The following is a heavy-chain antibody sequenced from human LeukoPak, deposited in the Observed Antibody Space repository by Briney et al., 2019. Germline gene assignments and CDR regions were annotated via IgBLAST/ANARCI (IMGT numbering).Heavy chain of an antibody. J-gene: IGHJ6*04. CDR2: INWNGGST. D-gene: IGHD3-10*02. CDR1: GFTFDDYG. V-gene: IGHV3-20*04. CDR3: AELGITMIGGV. Sequence: GGSLRLSCAASGFTFDDYGMSWVRQAPGKGLEWVSGINWNGGSTGYADSVKGRFTISRDNAKNALNLQMRSLRAEDTAVYYCAELGITMIGGVWGKGTTVTISS.